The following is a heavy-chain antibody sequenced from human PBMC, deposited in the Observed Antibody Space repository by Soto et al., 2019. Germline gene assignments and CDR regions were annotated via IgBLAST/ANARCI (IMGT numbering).Heavy chain of an antibody. D-gene: IGHD6-19*01. V-gene: IGHV4-30-2*01. CDR2: IYHSGST. CDR3: ASTAHSSGWYSGGFDY. CDR1: GGSIISGGYS. J-gene: IGHJ4*02. Sequence: SETLSLTCAVSGGSIISGGYSWSWIRQPPGKGLEWIGYIYHSGSTYYNPSLKSRVTISVDRSKNQFSLRLSSVTAADTAVYYCASTAHSSGWYSGGFDYWGQGTLVTVSS.